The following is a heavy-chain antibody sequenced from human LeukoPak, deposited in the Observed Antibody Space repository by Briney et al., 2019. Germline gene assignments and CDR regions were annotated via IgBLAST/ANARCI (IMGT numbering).Heavy chain of an antibody. CDR2: ISYDGSNK. CDR3: AKVPYDILTGYPYYYYGMDV. J-gene: IGHJ6*02. CDR1: GFIFSSYG. D-gene: IGHD3-9*01. V-gene: IGHV3-30*18. Sequence: GGSLRLSCAASGFIFSSYGMHWVRQAPGKGLEWVAVISYDGSNKYHADSVKGRVTISRDNFNNTLYLQMKSLRAEDTAVYYCAKVPYDILTGYPYYYYGMDVWGQGTTVTVSS.